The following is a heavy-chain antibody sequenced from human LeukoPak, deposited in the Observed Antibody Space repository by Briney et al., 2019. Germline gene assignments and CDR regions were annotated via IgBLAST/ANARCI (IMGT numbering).Heavy chain of an antibody. J-gene: IGHJ6*03. CDR2: IYTSGST. V-gene: IGHV4-61*02. CDR1: GGSISSGNYY. Sequence: SETLSLTCTVSGGSISSGNYYWNWIRQPAGKGLEWIGRIYTSGSTNYNPSLKSRITISVDTSKNQFSLNRISVTAADTAYYMDVWGKRTTVTGSS. CDR3: V.